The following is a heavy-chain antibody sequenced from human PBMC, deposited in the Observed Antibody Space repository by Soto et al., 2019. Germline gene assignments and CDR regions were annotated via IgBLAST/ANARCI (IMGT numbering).Heavy chain of an antibody. CDR2: IPNTGRT. D-gene: IGHD3-16*01. CDR1: GDSITRGAYY. Sequence: SETLSLTCTVSGDSITRGAYYWTWIRQHPGKGLEWIGYIPNTGRTYYNPSLKSRLSISLDTSENQFSLKLTSVTAADTAIYYCARARQYYDCELDPWGQGTLVTVSS. V-gene: IGHV4-31*03. J-gene: IGHJ5*02. CDR3: ARARQYYDCELDP.